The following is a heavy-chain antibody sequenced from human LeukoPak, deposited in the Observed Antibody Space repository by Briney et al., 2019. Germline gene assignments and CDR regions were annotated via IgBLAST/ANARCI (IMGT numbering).Heavy chain of an antibody. J-gene: IGHJ4*02. CDR2: ISVYNGTT. D-gene: IGHD6-6*01. V-gene: IGHV1-18*01. CDR3: ARDHIAVRPGHVDY. Sequence: ASVKVSCKASGYTFITYGINWVRQAPGHELEWMGWISVYNGTTKYAEKFQGRVTMTTDTSTSTAYMELRSLRSDDTAMYYCARDHIAVRPGHVDYWGQGTLVTVSS. CDR1: GYTFITYG.